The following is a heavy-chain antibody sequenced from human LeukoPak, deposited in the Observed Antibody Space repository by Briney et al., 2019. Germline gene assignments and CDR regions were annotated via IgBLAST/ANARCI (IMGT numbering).Heavy chain of an antibody. J-gene: IGHJ4*02. D-gene: IGHD4-17*01. CDR2: IIPILGIA. Sequence: SVKVSCKASGGTFSSYTISWVRQAPGQGLEWMGRIIPILGIANYAQKFQGRVTMTRNTSISTAYMELSSLRSEDTAVYYCARANYGSDYWGQGTLVTVSS. CDR3: ARANYGSDY. CDR1: GGTFSSYT. V-gene: IGHV1-69*02.